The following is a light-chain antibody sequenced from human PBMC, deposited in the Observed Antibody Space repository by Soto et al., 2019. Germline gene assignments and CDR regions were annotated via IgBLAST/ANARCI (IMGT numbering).Light chain of an antibody. V-gene: IGLV2-14*03. J-gene: IGLJ1*01. CDR3: SSYTTSNTRQIV. CDR2: DVS. CDR1: SSDVGGYNY. Sequence: QSVLTQPASVSGSPGQSITISCTGTSSDVGGYNYVSWYQHPPGKAPKLIIYDVSNRPSGVSYRFSGSKSGNTASLTISGLQPEDDADYYCSSYTTSNTRQIVFGTGTKVTVL.